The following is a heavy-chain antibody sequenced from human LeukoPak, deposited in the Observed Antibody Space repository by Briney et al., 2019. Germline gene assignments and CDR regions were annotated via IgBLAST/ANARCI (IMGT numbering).Heavy chain of an antibody. CDR1: GDSISSTSYY. CDR3: ARGHGNGGSQHNWFDP. Sequence: SETLSLTCTVSGDSISSTSYYWGWIRQPPGKGLEWIGNIYYSGSTYYNPSLKSRVTISVDTSKNQFSLNLSSVTAADTAVYYCARGHGNGGSQHNWFDPWGQGTLVTVSS. J-gene: IGHJ5*02. D-gene: IGHD1-26*01. V-gene: IGHV4-39*01. CDR2: IYYSGST.